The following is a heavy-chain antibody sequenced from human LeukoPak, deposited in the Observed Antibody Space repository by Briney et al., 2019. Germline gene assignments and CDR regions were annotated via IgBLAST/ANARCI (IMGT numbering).Heavy chain of an antibody. D-gene: IGHD1-7*01. J-gene: IGHJ4*02. CDR3: ARDRALNWNYDVFDC. CDR1: GGSFSGYY. Sequence: SETLSLTCAVYGGSFSGYYWSWIRQPPGKGLEWIGEINHSGSTNYNPSLKSRVTISVDTSKNQFSLKLSSVTAADTAVYYCARDRALNWNYDVFDCWGQGTLVTVSS. V-gene: IGHV4-34*01. CDR2: INHSGST.